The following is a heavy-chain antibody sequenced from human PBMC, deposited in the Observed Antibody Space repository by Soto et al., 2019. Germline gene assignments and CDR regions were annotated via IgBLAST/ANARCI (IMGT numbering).Heavy chain of an antibody. CDR2: ISAYKANS. J-gene: IGHJ6*03. V-gene: IGHV1-18*01. Sequence: QVQLVQSGAEVKKPGASVKVSCKASGYTFNSYGISWVRQAPGQGLEWMGWISAYKANSNYAQKFQGRVTLTTDTATGPAELEMRSLRSGYTAGYSCARHLKRTVTSRFHYIDVWGKGTTVTVSS. CDR3: ARHLKRTVTSRFHYIDV. D-gene: IGHD1-1*01. CDR1: GYTFNSYG.